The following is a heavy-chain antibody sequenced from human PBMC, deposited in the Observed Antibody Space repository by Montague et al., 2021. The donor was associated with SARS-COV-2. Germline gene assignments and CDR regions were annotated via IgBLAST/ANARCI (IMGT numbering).Heavy chain of an antibody. J-gene: IGHJ6*03. Sequence: SETLSLTCAVFDGSFSNFYWSRIRQPPGKGLEWIEEINHSGSTYYNPSLKSRVTISVDTSKNQFSLKLNSVTAADATVYYCARGDDNGSGYLDVWGKGTTVTVSS. D-gene: IGHD1-26*01. CDR3: ARGDDNGSGYLDV. CDR1: DGSFSNFY. V-gene: IGHV4-34*01. CDR2: INHSGST.